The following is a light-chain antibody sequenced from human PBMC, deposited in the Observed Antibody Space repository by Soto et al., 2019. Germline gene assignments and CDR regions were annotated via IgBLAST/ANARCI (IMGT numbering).Light chain of an antibody. CDR1: SSDVGSYNR. Sequence: QSALTQPPSVSGSPGQSVTISFTGTSSDVGSYNRVSWYQQPPGTAPKLMIYEVSNRPSGVPDRFSGSKSGNTASLTIAGLQAEDEADYYCSSFTRSSTYVVGTGTKRTVL. V-gene: IGLV2-18*02. CDR3: SSFTRSSTYV. CDR2: EVS. J-gene: IGLJ1*01.